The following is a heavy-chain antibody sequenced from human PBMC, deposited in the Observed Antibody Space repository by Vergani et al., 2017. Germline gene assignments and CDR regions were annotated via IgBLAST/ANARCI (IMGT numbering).Heavy chain of an antibody. CDR1: GGSISAGYYF. CDR2: ISASGNA. D-gene: IGHD6-19*01. V-gene: IGHV4-61*02. CDR3: ARRSGGYYSGVKIHPLRTAFDV. J-gene: IGHJ3*01. Sequence: QVQLQASGPGRVKPSQTLSLPCTMSGGSISAGYYFWSWIRQPAGKGLEWLGHISASGNASHSPSRKTRVSMSVDTSKKQFSLTVTSVTSADTAIYFCARRSGGYYSGVKIHPLRTAFDVWGHGTVVTVSS.